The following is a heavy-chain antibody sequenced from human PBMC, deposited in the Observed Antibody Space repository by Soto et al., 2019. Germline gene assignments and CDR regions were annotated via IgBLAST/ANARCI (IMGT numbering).Heavy chain of an antibody. V-gene: IGHV3-23*01. CDR1: GFTFINYA. CDR2: ISNRGSDT. Sequence: PGGSLRLSCAGSGFTFINYAMTWVRQAPGKGLEWVSSISNRGSDTYYVDSVKGRFTISRDNSKNTLYLQMNSLRAEDTAVYYCAKDTYSSSWYFWGQGTRVAVYS. D-gene: IGHD6-13*01. J-gene: IGHJ4*02. CDR3: AKDTYSSSWYF.